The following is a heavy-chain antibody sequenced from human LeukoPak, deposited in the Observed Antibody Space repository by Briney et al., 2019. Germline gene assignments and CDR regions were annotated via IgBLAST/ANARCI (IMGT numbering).Heavy chain of an antibody. CDR1: GFTVSSNY. CDR2: IYSGGST. J-gene: IGHJ3*02. V-gene: IGHV3-66*02. D-gene: IGHD3-3*01. CDR3: ARARRPYDFWSGYPFDDAFDI. Sequence: GGSLRLSCAASGFTVSSNYMSWVRQAPGQGLERASVIYSGGSTYYADSVKGRFTISRDNYKNTQYLQMNSLRAEDTAVYYCARARRPYDFWSGYPFDDAFDIWGQGTMVTVSS.